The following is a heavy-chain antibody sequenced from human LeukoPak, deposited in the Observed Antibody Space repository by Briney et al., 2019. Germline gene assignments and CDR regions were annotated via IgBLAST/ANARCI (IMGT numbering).Heavy chain of an antibody. J-gene: IGHJ5*02. CDR3: ARQPGSFTYYDFWSGYYTLNWFDH. CDR1: GGPISSSSYY. V-gene: IGHV4-39*01. CDR2: IYYSGST. Sequence: SETLSLTCTVSGGPISSSSYYWGWIRQPPGKGLEWIGSIYYSGSTYYNPSLKSRVTISVDTSKNQFSLKLSSVTAADTAVYYCARQPGSFTYYDFWSGYYTLNWFDHWGQGTLVTVSS. D-gene: IGHD3-3*01.